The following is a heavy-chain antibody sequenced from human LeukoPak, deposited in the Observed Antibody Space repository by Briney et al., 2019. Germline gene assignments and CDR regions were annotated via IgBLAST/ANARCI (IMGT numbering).Heavy chain of an antibody. Sequence: GASLRLSCAASGFTFSSFAMSWVRQAPGKGLEWVSSISGSGGSTYYADSVKGRFTISRDNSKNTLYLQMNSLRAENTAVYYCARDPSTLIVGALFDYWGQGTLVTVSS. CDR1: GFTFSSFA. CDR3: ARDPSTLIVGALFDY. D-gene: IGHD1-26*01. V-gene: IGHV3-23*01. CDR2: ISGSGGST. J-gene: IGHJ4*02.